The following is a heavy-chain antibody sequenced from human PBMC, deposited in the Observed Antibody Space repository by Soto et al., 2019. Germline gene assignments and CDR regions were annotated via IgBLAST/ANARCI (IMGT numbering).Heavy chain of an antibody. Sequence: QVQLVQSGAEVKKPGASVKVSCKASGYTFTNYGINWVRQAPGQGLEWLGWVSAYNGERRYAQRVQARVIMTTDTSTTTAYMELRSLRSDDTAVYYCSRGTSIPASGDYWGKGNLVTVSS. CDR3: SRGTSIPASGDY. CDR2: VSAYNGER. CDR1: GYTFTNYG. J-gene: IGHJ4*01. V-gene: IGHV1-18*01. D-gene: IGHD6-6*01.